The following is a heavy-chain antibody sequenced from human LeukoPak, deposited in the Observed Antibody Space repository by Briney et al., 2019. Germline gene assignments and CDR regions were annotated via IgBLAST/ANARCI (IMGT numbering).Heavy chain of an antibody. CDR2: IYSGGST. CDR1: GFTFSSYA. CDR3: ARSSGWLTDAFDI. V-gene: IGHV3-66*01. Sequence: GGSLRLSCAASGFTFSSYAMSWVRQAPGKGLEWVSVIYSGGSTCYADSVKGRFTISRDNSKNTLYLQMNSLRAEDTAVYYCARSSGWLTDAFDIWGQGTMVTVSS. J-gene: IGHJ3*02. D-gene: IGHD6-19*01.